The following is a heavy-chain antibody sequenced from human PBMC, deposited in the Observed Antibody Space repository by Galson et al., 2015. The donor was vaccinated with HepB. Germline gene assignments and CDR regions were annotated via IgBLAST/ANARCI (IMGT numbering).Heavy chain of an antibody. D-gene: IGHD4-17*01. J-gene: IGHJ4*02. Sequence: SLRLSCAASGFTFSTYIMNWARQAPGKGLEWVSSISSSSNYIYYADSVKGRFTISRDNARNSLSLQMNSLRAEDTAVYYCARVHSVAHYGPIDYWGQGTVVTVSS. CDR3: ARVHSVAHYGPIDY. CDR1: GFTFSTYI. V-gene: IGHV3-21*01. CDR2: ISSSSNYI.